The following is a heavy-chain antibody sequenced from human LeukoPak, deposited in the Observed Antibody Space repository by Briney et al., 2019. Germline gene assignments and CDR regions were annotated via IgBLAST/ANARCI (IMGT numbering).Heavy chain of an antibody. CDR3: ARASNQYNYDLTFFDY. CDR1: VYTFTCYY. Sequence: ASVTVSFTAAVYTFTCYYMHWVRQAPGQGREWVGWINPNSGGTNYAQKFQGRVTMTRDTSISTAHMDLSRLTSDDTAVYYCARASNQYNYDLTFFDYWGQGTLVTVSS. D-gene: IGHD5-18*01. V-gene: IGHV1-2*02. CDR2: INPNSGGT. J-gene: IGHJ4*02.